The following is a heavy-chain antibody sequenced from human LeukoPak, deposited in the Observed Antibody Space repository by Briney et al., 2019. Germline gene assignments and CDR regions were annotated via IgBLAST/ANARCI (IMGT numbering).Heavy chain of an antibody. Sequence: GGSLRLSCAASGFTFSSYAMSWVRQAPGKGLEWVSAISGSGGSTYYADSVKGRFTISRDNSKNTLYPQMNSLRAEDTAVYYCAKDRSKYSYGLDFDYWGQGTLVTVSS. V-gene: IGHV3-23*01. J-gene: IGHJ4*02. CDR3: AKDRSKYSYGLDFDY. CDR2: ISGSGGST. CDR1: GFTFSSYA. D-gene: IGHD5-18*01.